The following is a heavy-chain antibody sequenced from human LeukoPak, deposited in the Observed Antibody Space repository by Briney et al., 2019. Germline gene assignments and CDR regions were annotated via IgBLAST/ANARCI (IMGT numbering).Heavy chain of an antibody. CDR1: GFTFSNYW. V-gene: IGHV3-7*01. D-gene: IGHD3-3*01. J-gene: IGHJ5*02. CDR3: AREDYDFWTGYCRFRGATWFDP. Sequence: GGSLRLSCAASGFTFSNYWMSCVRQAPGKGLEWVANIKQDGSEKYYVDSVKGRFTISRDNAKNSLYLQMNSLRAEDTAVYYCAREDYDFWTGYCRFRGATWFDPWGQGTLVTVSS. CDR2: IKQDGSEK.